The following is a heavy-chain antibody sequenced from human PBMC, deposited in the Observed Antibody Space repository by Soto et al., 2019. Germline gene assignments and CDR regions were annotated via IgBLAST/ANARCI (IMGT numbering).Heavy chain of an antibody. J-gene: IGHJ4*02. D-gene: IGHD4-17*01. CDR3: ARGLSVTLFDF. Sequence: QVQLQESGPGLVQPAQTLSLACTVSGDSISSGGYYWSWIRQHPGKGLEWIGYIYYSGSTFYNPSLKSRVTISVDTSKNQFSLKLSSVTGADTAVYYCARGLSVTLFDFWGQGTLVTVSS. CDR2: IYYSGST. V-gene: IGHV4-31*03. CDR1: GDSISSGGYY.